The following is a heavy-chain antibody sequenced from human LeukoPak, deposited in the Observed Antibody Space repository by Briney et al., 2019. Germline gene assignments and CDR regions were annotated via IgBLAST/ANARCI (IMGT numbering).Heavy chain of an antibody. V-gene: IGHV3-48*01. J-gene: IGHJ6*03. Sequence: GGSLRLSCAASGFTFSSYSMNWVRQAPGKGLEWVSYISSSSSTIYYADSVKGRFTISRDNAKNSLYLQMNSLRAEDTAVYYCARESSRRYCSSTSCYSNYYYYYYMDVWGKGTTVTVSS. D-gene: IGHD2-2*02. CDR2: ISSSSSTI. CDR3: ARESSRRYCSSTSCYSNYYYYYYMDV. CDR1: GFTFSSYS.